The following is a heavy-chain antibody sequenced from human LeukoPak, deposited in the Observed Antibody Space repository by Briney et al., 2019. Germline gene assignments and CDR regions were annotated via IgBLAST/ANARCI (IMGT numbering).Heavy chain of an antibody. CDR1: GYSFAKYW. CDR2: IYGGDSET. J-gene: IGHJ2*01. V-gene: IGHV5-51*01. D-gene: IGHD6-13*01. CDR3: ARGIAAAGPFWYFDF. Sequence: GESLKISCRGSGYSFAKYWIAWVRQMPGKGLEWMGFIYGGDSETKYSPSFQGQVTISVDRSISTAYLHWSSLKASDTAIYYCARGIAAAGPFWYFDFWGRGTLVTVSS.